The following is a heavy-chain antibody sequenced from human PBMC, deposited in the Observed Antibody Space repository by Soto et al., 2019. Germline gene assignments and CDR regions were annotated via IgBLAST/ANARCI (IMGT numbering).Heavy chain of an antibody. J-gene: IGHJ5*02. CDR2: ICAYNGIT. D-gene: IGHD1-1*01. Sequence: GASVKVSCKASGYTFTSSGITWVRQAPGQGLEWMGWICAYNGITYYAQNLQGRVTMTSDTSTGTAYMELRSLRSDDTAVYYCARGPERGWKWFDPWGQGTLVTVSS. V-gene: IGHV1-18*01. CDR3: ARGPERGWKWFDP. CDR1: GYTFTSSG.